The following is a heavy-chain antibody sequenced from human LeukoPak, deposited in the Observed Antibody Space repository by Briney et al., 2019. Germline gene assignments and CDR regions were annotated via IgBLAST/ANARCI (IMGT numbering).Heavy chain of an antibody. V-gene: IGHV3-20*04. D-gene: IGHD3-22*01. CDR2: INWNGGST. J-gene: IGHJ6*03. CDR3: ARSSEGRYYYDSSGYSYYYYYMDV. Sequence: GGSLRLSCAASGFTFDDYGMSWVRQAPGKGLEWVSGINWNGGSTGYADSVKGRFTISRDNAKNSLYLQMNSLRAEDTALYYCARSSEGRYYYDSSGYSYYYYYMDVWGKGTTVTISS. CDR1: GFTFDDYG.